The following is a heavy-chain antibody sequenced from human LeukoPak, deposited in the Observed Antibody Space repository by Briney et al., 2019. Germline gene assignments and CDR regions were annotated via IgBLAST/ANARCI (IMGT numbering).Heavy chain of an antibody. CDR2: IIVSGAT. Sequence: GGSLRLSCAASGSTFSSFSMTWVRQAPGKGLEWVSSIIVSGATYYADSVKGRFTISRDSFRGMLFLQMDSLRVEDTAVYFCAKGSVGNADFASWGQGALVTVSS. CDR3: AKGSVGNADFAS. CDR1: GSTFSSFS. J-gene: IGHJ4*02. D-gene: IGHD6-25*01. V-gene: IGHV3-23*01.